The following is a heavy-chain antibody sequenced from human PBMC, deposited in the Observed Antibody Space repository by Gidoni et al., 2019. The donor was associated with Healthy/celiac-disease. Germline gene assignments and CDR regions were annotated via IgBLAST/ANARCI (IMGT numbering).Heavy chain of an antibody. V-gene: IGHV3-33*01. J-gene: IGHJ4*02. CDR3: ARSSSHYTNIFFDY. CDR2: IWSDGSNK. D-gene: IGHD2-2*01. Sequence: VVQPGRSLRLSCVASGFLFSNYGMHWVRQAPGKGLEWVAVIWSDGSNKNYADSVKGPFTISRDNSKNTLYLQMNSLRAEDSAVYYWARSSSHYTNIFFDYWGRGTLVTVSS. CDR1: GFLFSNYG.